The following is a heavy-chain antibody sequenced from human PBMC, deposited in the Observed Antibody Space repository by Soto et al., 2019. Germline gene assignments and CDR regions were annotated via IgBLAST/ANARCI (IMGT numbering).Heavy chain of an antibody. V-gene: IGHV3-23*01. J-gene: IGHJ4*02. CDR1: GFTFSSYA. CDR3: AKGGGTFGVLAFYFDY. Sequence: LRLSCAASGFTFSSYAMSWVRQAPGKGLEWVSAISGSGGSTYYADSVKGRFTISRDNSKNTLYLQMNSLRAEDTAVYYCAKGGGTFGVLAFYFDYWGQGTLVTVSS. CDR2: ISGSGGST. D-gene: IGHD3-10*01.